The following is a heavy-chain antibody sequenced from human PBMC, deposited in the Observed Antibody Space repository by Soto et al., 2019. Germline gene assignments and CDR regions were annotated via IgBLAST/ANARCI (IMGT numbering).Heavy chain of an antibody. Sequence: SETLSLTCTVSGASIRSSTYQWGWIRQPPGKGLEWIGEINRSGSTNYNPSLKSRVTISVDTSKNQFSLKLSSVTAADTAVYYCAAGGGLCSSTSCWGGYYYYYGMDVWGQGTTVTVSS. CDR2: INRSGST. CDR3: AAGGGLCSSTSCWGGYYYYYGMDV. CDR1: GASIRSSTYQ. V-gene: IGHV4-39*07. D-gene: IGHD2-2*01. J-gene: IGHJ6*02.